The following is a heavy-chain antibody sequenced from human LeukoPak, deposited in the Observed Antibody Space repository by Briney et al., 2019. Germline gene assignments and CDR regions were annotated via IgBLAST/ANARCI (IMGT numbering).Heavy chain of an antibody. D-gene: IGHD3-3*01. V-gene: IGHV3-49*03. Sequence: GGSLRLSCTASGFTFGDYAMSWFRQAPGKGLEWVGFIRSKAYGGTTEYAASVKGRFTISRDDSKSIAYLQMNSLKTEDTAVYYCTRDSGPPRITIFGVVPNWFDPWGQGTLVTVSP. J-gene: IGHJ5*02. CDR2: IRSKAYGGTT. CDR1: GFTFGDYA. CDR3: TRDSGPPRITIFGVVPNWFDP.